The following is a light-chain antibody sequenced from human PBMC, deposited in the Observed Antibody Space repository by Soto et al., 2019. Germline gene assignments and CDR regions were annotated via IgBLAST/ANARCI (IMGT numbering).Light chain of an antibody. CDR2: DVS. J-gene: IGLJ1*01. CDR3: SSYTNTITYV. CDR1: SNDVGNHNY. V-gene: IGLV2-14*03. Sequence: QSVLTQPASVSRAPGQSITISCTGTSNDVGNHNYVSWYQHFSGKAPKLVIYDVSYRPSGVSNRFSGSKSGNTASLTISGLQTEDEADYYCSSYTNTITYVFGTGTKVTVL.